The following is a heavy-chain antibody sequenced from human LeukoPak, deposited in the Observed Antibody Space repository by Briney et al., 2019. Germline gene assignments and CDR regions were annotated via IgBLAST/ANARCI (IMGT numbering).Heavy chain of an antibody. CDR1: GFTFSSYS. Sequence: SGGSLRLSCAASGFTFSSYSMNWVRQAPGKGLEWVSSISSSSSYIYYADSVKGRFTISRDNAKNSLYLQMDSLRAEDTAVYYCARDRIGGEEYWGQGTLVTVSS. CDR2: ISSSSSYI. V-gene: IGHV3-21*01. J-gene: IGHJ4*02. D-gene: IGHD3-16*01. CDR3: ARDRIGGEEY.